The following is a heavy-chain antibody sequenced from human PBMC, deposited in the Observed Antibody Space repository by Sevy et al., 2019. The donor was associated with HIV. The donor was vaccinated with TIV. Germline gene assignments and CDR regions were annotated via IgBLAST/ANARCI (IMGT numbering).Heavy chain of an antibody. V-gene: IGHV3-15*01. CDR3: AAGTGTSDFDY. CDR2: INSKTDAATR. CDR1: GFTFSEAW. D-gene: IGHD1-7*01. J-gene: IGHJ4*02. Sequence: GGSLRLSCAASGFTFSEAWMSWVRQAPGKGLEWVGRINSKTDAATRDFAAPVRGRFSISRDDSANTVYLVMNNLKPEDTGVYYCAAGTGTSDFDYWGQGTLVTVSS.